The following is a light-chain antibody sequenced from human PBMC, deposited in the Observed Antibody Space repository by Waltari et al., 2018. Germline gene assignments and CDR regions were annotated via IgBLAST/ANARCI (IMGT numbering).Light chain of an antibody. CDR1: TSDLCGYNY. CDR2: DVN. J-gene: IGLJ3*02. V-gene: IGLV2-14*01. Sequence: QSALTQPASVSGSPGQSITISCTGTTSDLCGYNYVSWYQQHPGKAPKLLIYDVNNRPSGVSNRFSGSKSGNTASLIISGLQAEDEADYYCCSFTSSSTWVFGGGTKLTVL. CDR3: CSFTSSSTWV.